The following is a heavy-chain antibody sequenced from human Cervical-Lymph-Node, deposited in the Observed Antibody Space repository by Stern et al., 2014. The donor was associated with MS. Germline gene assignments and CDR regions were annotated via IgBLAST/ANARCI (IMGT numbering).Heavy chain of an antibody. CDR1: GSTLIDFF. V-gene: IGHV1-24*01. J-gene: IGHJ4*02. CDR2: FDPEDGET. CDR3: ATDYNY. D-gene: IGHD3-10*01. Sequence: MQLVESGAEVKKPGASVKVSCKVSGSTLIDFFIHWVRPPPGKGLEWMGGFDPEDGETIYAQKFQGRVAMTEDTSADTAYMELSSLRSDDTAVYYCATDYNYWGQGTLVTVSS.